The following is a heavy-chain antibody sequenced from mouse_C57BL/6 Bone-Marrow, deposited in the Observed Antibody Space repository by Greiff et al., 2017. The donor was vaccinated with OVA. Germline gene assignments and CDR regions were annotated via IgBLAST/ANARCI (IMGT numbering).Heavy chain of an antibody. Sequence: DVKLVESGGGLVKPGGSLKLSCAASGFTFSDYGMHWVRQAPEKGLEWVAYLSSCSSTIYYAATVKGRFTISRDDAKNTLFLQMTSLRSEDTAMYYCARKWLRRDAMDYWGQGTSVTVSS. CDR2: LSSCSSTI. J-gene: IGHJ4*01. V-gene: IGHV5-17*01. D-gene: IGHD2-2*01. CDR3: ARKWLRRDAMDY. CDR1: GFTFSDYG.